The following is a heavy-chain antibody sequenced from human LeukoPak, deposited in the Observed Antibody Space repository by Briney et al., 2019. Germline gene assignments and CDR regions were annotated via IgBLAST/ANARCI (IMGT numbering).Heavy chain of an antibody. Sequence: PGGSLRLSCAASGFTFSSYSMNWVRQAPGKGLEWVSSISSGSSAIYYADSVKGRFTISGDNAKNSLYLQMNSLRAEDTAVYYCARDREPDGMDVWGQGTTVTVPS. V-gene: IGHV3-21*01. J-gene: IGHJ6*02. CDR3: ARDREPDGMDV. CDR2: ISSGSSAI. CDR1: GFTFSSYS.